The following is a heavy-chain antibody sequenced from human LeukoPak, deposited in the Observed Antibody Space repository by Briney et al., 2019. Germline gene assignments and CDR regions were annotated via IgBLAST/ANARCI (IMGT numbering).Heavy chain of an antibody. CDR2: ISWNSGSI. Sequence: PGGSLRLSCAASGFTFDDYAMHWVRQAPGKGLEWVSGISWNSGSIDYADSVKGRFTISRDNAKNSLYLQMNSLRAEDTALYYCAKDISTTVTTLPGDYWGQGTLVTVSS. CDR1: GFTFDDYA. V-gene: IGHV3-9*01. D-gene: IGHD4-17*01. CDR3: AKDISTTVTTLPGDY. J-gene: IGHJ4*02.